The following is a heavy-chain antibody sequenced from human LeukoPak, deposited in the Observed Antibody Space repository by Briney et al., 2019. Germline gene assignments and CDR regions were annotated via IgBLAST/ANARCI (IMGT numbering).Heavy chain of an antibody. J-gene: IGHJ4*02. CDR2: ISSSSSYI. CDR3: AREKQYYYDGSAYPNCYDY. V-gene: IGHV3-21*01. CDR1: GFTFSSYS. D-gene: IGHD3-22*01. Sequence: GGSLRLSCAASGFTFSSYSMNWVRQAPGKGLEWVSSISSSSSYICYADSVKGRFTISRDDAKNSLYLQMNSLRAEDTAVYYCAREKQYYYDGSAYPNCYDYWGQGTLVTVSS.